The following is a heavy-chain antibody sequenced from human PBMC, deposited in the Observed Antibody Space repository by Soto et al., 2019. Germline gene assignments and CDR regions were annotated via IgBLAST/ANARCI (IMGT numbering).Heavy chain of an antibody. V-gene: IGHV4-30-4*01. D-gene: IGHD5-18*01. CDR2: IYYSGTT. CDR1: GDSITSAVSY. Sequence: QVQLQESGPGLVKPSQTLSLTCTVSGDSITSAVSYWTWIRQPPGKGLEWIAYIYYSGTTYYNPSLKRRLTLSVDTSKNQFSLNLNSVTAADTALYYCARGQQPIPGTPFDSWGQGTLVTVSS. J-gene: IGHJ4*02. CDR3: ARGQQPIPGTPFDS.